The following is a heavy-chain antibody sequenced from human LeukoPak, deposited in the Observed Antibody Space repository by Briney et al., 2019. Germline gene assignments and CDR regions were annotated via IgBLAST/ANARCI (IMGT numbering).Heavy chain of an antibody. V-gene: IGHV3-74*01. CDR2: INTDGGDT. Sequence: PGGSLRLSCAASGFTFSTYWMDWVRQAPGKGLVWVSRINTDGGDTIYADSVKGRFTISRDNAENTLYLQMNSLKTEDTAVYYCTPFDGDFYYNYGMDVWGQGTTVTVFS. CDR1: GFTFSTYW. CDR3: TPFDGDFYYNYGMDV. J-gene: IGHJ6*02. D-gene: IGHD4-17*01.